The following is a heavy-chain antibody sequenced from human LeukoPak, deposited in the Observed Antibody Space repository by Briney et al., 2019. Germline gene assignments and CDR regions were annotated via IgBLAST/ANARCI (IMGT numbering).Heavy chain of an antibody. CDR3: ARDRGFEYSDTGSFDY. Sequence: GGSLRLSCAASGFTFSSYSMNWVRQAPGKGLEWVSSISSSSSYIYYADSVKGRFTISRDNAKNSLYLQMNSLRAEDTAVYYCARDRGFEYSDTGSFDYWGQGTLVTVSS. CDR2: ISSSSSYI. CDR1: GFTFSSYS. V-gene: IGHV3-21*01. J-gene: IGHJ4*02. D-gene: IGHD6-6*01.